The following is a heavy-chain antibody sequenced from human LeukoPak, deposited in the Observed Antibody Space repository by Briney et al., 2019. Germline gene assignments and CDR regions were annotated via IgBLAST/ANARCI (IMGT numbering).Heavy chain of an antibody. CDR2: IYYSGST. Sequence: SETLSLTCTVSGGSISSYYWSWIRQPPGKGLEWIGYIYYSGSTDYNPSLKSRVTISVDTSKNQFSLKLSSVTAADTAVYYCARDEYNWFDPWGQGTLVTVSS. V-gene: IGHV4-59*01. J-gene: IGHJ5*02. CDR1: GGSISSYY. CDR3: ARDEYNWFDP.